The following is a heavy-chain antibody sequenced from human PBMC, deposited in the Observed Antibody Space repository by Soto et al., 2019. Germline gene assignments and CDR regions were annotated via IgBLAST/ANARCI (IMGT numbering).Heavy chain of an antibody. D-gene: IGHD3-10*01. Sequence: QVQLQQWGAGLLKPSETLSLTCAVYGRSFSGYYWTWIRQPPGKGLEWIGQITHRGITNYTPSLMSRVTISLDTSKNQFSLKLTSVTAADTAVYYCARLNPLVRGPGSHYNVLDVWGQGTTVTVSS. CDR3: ARLNPLVRGPGSHYNVLDV. CDR2: ITHRGIT. CDR1: GRSFSGYY. V-gene: IGHV4-34*01. J-gene: IGHJ6*02.